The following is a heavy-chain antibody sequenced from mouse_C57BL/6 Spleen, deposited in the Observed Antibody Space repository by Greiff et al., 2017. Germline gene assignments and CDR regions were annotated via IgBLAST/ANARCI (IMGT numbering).Heavy chain of an antibody. D-gene: IGHD4-1*01. CDR2: IYPSDSDT. CDR1: GYTFTSYW. Sequence: VQLQQPGAELVRPGSSVKLSCTASGYTFTSYWMDWVKQRPGQGLEWIGNIYPSDSDTHYNQKFKVKATLTVDTSSSTAYMQLSSLTAEDTAVYYCARGVGPPDAMGYWGQGTSVTVSS. CDR3: ARGVGPPDAMGY. J-gene: IGHJ4*01. V-gene: IGHV1-61*01.